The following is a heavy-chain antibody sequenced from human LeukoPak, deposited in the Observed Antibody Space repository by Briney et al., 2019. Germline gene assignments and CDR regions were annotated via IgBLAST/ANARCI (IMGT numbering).Heavy chain of an antibody. V-gene: IGHV3-21*01. CDR1: GFTFSSYN. CDR2: ISGSGDYI. J-gene: IGHJ3*02. CDR3: AREYYYDSSGHPEDAFDI. Sequence: GGSLRLSCAASGFTFSSYNMNWVRQAPGKGLEWVSSISGSGDYIYYADSVKGRFTISRDNAKNSLYLQMNSLRAEDTAVYYCAREYYYDSSGHPEDAFDIWGQGTMVTVSS. D-gene: IGHD3-22*01.